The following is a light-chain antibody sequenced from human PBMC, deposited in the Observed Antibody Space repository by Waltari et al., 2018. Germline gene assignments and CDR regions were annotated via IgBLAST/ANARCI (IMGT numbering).Light chain of an antibody. J-gene: IGKJ2*03. Sequence: EIVLTQSPGTLSLSPGERATLSCRASQSVTSTYLAWYQQKPGQAPRLLMYDVSSRATGIPERFSGSGSETDFALTISKLEPEDFAVYFCQQYSSAPNSFRQGTKLEIK. CDR2: DVS. CDR3: QQYSSAPNS. V-gene: IGKV3-20*01. CDR1: QSVTSTY.